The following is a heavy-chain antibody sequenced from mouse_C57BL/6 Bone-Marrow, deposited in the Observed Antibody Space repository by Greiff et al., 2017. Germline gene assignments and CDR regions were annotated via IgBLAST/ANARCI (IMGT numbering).Heavy chain of an antibody. CDR3: ARNAYYSNYAWFAY. V-gene: IGHV2-9-1*01. CDR2: IWTGGGT. D-gene: IGHD2-5*01. J-gene: IGHJ3*01. CDR1: GFSLTSYA. Sequence: VKLQESGPGLVAPSQSLSITCTVSGFSLTSYAISWVRQPPGKGLEWLGVIWTGGGTNYNSALKSRLSISKDNSKSQVFLKMNSLQTDDTARYYCARNAYYSNYAWFAYWGQGTLVTVSA.